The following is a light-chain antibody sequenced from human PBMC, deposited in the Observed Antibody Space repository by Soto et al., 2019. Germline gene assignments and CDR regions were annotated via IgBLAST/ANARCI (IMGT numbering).Light chain of an antibody. V-gene: IGLV1-40*01. CDR1: TSNIGTTSD. CDR3: QSYDSSLSASI. J-gene: IGLJ2*01. Sequence: QSVVTQPPSVSGAPGQRVTISCTGSTSNIGTTSDVHWYQHVPGTAPKLLIYANTNRPAGVPDRFSGSKSGTSASLAITGLQAEDEAYYYCQSYDSSLSASIFGGGTKLTVL. CDR2: ANT.